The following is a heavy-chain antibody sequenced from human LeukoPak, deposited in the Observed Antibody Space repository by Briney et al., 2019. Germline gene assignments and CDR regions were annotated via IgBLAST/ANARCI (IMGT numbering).Heavy chain of an antibody. CDR2: INPNSGGT. J-gene: IGHJ4*02. V-gene: IGHV1-2*02. CDR3: AKGVSSAMIADY. Sequence: ASVKVSCKASGHTFTGYYMHWVRQAPGQGLEWMGWINPNSGGTSYAQKFQGRVTMTRDTSINTAYMELSRLRTDDTAVYYCAKGVSSAMIADYWGQGTLVTVSS. CDR1: GHTFTGYY. D-gene: IGHD3-22*01.